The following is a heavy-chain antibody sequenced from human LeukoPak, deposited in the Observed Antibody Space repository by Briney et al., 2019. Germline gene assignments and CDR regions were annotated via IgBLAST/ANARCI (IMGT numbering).Heavy chain of an antibody. Sequence: PGGSLRLSCAASGFNLGNNAMSWVRQAPGKGLEWVSGISASGRSTYYADSVKGRFTISRDNARSTLWLQMNSLRAEDTAVYYCAKSLWFGELFSYHDYWGQGNLVTVSS. CDR3: AKSLWFGELFSYHDY. J-gene: IGHJ4*02. CDR2: ISASGRST. V-gene: IGHV3-23*01. D-gene: IGHD3-10*01. CDR1: GFNLGNNA.